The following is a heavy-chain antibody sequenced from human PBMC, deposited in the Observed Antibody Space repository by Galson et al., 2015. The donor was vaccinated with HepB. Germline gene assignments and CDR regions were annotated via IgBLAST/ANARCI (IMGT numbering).Heavy chain of an antibody. CDR2: IIPILGIA. Sequence: SCKASGGTFSSYTISWVRQAPGQGLEWMGRIIPILGIANYAQKFQGRVTITADKSTSAAYMELSSLRSEDTAVYYCAREGGYSSGWYDYWGQGTLVTVSS. CDR1: GGTFSSYT. CDR3: AREGGYSSGWYDY. D-gene: IGHD6-19*01. J-gene: IGHJ4*02. V-gene: IGHV1-69*04.